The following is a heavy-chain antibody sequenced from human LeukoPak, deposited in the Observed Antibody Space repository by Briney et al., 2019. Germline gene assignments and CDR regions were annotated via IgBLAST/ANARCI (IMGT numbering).Heavy chain of an antibody. V-gene: IGHV4-59*01. CDR1: GGSISSYY. Sequence: SETLSLTCTVSGGSISSYYWSWIRQPPGKGLEWIGYIYYSGSTNYNPSLKSRVTISVDTSKNQFSLKLSSVTAAEPAVYYCARARTTFYFDYWGQGTLVTVSS. CDR3: ARARTTFYFDY. D-gene: IGHD1-14*01. CDR2: IYYSGST. J-gene: IGHJ4*02.